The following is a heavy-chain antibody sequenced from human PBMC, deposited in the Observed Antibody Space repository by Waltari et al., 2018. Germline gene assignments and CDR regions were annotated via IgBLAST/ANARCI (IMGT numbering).Heavy chain of an antibody. CDR3: AREGGTSGYSGFFDT. V-gene: IGHV3-30-3*01. J-gene: IGHJ4*02. CDR1: GYTFSNHI. CDR2: ISLEGFSN. D-gene: IGHD6-25*01. Sequence: PLVESGGGVVQPGRSLRLSCAAPGYTFSNHIIHWVRRTPGKGLEWVATISLEGFSNYYAASVKGRFTIAADTSKTTGNLQLNSLTNEDTAVYYCAREGGTSGYSGFFDTWGPGTQVTVSS.